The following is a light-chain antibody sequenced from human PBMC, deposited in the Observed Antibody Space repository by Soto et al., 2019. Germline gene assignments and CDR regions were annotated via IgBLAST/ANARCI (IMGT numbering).Light chain of an antibody. CDR2: DVS. CDR3: QQYNSYPWT. V-gene: IGKV1-5*01. CDR1: QSSSTW. Sequence: DIQMTQSPSTLSASVGDRVTITCRASQSSSTWLAWYQQKPGKAPKLLIYDVSTLESGVPSRFSGSGSGTEFTLTISSLQPDDFATYCCQQYNSYPWTFGQGTKWIS. J-gene: IGKJ1*01.